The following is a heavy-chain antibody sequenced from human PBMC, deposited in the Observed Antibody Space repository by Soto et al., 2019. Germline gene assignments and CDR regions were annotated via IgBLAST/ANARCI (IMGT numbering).Heavy chain of an antibody. J-gene: IGHJ4*02. CDR1: GGSISGYY. Sequence: PSETLSLTCTVSGGSISGYYWNWIRQPPGKGLEWIGYIYYSGSTNYNPSLKSRVTISVDTSKNQFSLKLSSVTAADTAVYYCAREQPYHGRQHFDYWGQGPLVTVS. CDR3: AREQPYHGRQHFDY. V-gene: IGHV4-59*01. D-gene: IGHD1-26*01. CDR2: IYYSGST.